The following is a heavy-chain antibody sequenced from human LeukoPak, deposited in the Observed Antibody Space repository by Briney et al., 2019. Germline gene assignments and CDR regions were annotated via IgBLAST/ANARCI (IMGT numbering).Heavy chain of an antibody. CDR3: AREEAVAGRGFDP. Sequence: SGTLSLTCTVSGGSISSYYWSWIRQPPGKGLEWIGYIYYSGSTNYNPSLKSRVTISVDTSKNQFSLKLSSVTAADTAVYYCAREEAVAGRGFDPWGQGTLVTVSS. D-gene: IGHD6-19*01. J-gene: IGHJ5*02. CDR1: GGSISSYY. V-gene: IGHV4-59*01. CDR2: IYYSGST.